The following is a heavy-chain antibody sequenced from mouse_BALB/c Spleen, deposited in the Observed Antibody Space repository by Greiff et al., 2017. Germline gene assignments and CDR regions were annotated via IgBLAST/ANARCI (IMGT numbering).Heavy chain of an antibody. CDR1: GFTFTDYY. Sequence: EVKLMESGGGLVQPGGSLRLSCATSGFTFTDYYMSWVRQPPGKALEWLGFIRNKANGYTTEYSASVKGRFTISRDNSQSILYLQMNTLRAEDSATYYCARDDRGYYFDYWGQGTTLTVSS. CDR2: IRNKANGYTT. V-gene: IGHV7-3*02. J-gene: IGHJ2*01. CDR3: ARDDRGYYFDY.